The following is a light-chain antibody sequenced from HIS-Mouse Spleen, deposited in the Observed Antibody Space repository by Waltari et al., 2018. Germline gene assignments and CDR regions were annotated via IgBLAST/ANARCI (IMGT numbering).Light chain of an antibody. CDR1: SSDVGGYNY. CDR3: SSYAGSNNLV. CDR2: EVS. V-gene: IGLV2-8*01. Sequence: QSALTQPPSASGSPGQSVTISCTGTSSDVGGYNYVSWYQQHPGNAPKLMIYEVSKRPSGGPDRFSGSKAGNTASLTVSGLQAEDEADYYCSSYAGSNNLVFGGGTKLTVL. J-gene: IGLJ2*01.